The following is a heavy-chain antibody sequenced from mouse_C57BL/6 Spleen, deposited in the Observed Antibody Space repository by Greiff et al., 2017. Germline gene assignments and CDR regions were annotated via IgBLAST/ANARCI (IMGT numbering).Heavy chain of an antibody. D-gene: IGHD1-1*01. V-gene: IGHV1-59*01. CDR1: GYTFTSYW. J-gene: IGHJ3*01. CDR2: IDPSDSYT. CDR3: ARSSHYYGSSYGVAY. Sequence: HVQLQPPGAELVRPGTSVKLSCKASGYTFTSYWMHWVKQRPGQGLEWIGVIDPSDSYTNYNQKFKGKATLTVDTSSSTAYMQLSSLTSEDSAVYYCARSSHYYGSSYGVAYWGQGTLVTVSA.